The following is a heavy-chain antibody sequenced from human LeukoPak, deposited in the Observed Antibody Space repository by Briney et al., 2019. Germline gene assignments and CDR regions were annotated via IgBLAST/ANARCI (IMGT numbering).Heavy chain of an antibody. CDR3: ARPVIPNNDVFDI. Sequence: GESLRISCKGSGYSFTSYWIGWVRQMPGKGLEWMGIIYPGDSDTRYSPSFQGQVTISADKSISTAYLQWSSLKASDTAMYYCARPVIPNNDVFDIGGQGKMVTVSS. D-gene: IGHD3-16*02. J-gene: IGHJ3*02. V-gene: IGHV5-51*01. CDR2: IYPGDSDT. CDR1: GYSFTSYW.